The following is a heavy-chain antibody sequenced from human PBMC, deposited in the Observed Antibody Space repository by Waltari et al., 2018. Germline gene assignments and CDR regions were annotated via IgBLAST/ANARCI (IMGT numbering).Heavy chain of an antibody. V-gene: IGHV4-4*02. CDR1: ACSPSNINL. CDR3: ATSSFVAVLDS. Sequence: QVQLQDSGPGLVKPSGTLSLTCGVSACSPSNINLWNWIRQAPGKGLEWLGEIHRTGSSNYNPSLKSRLTMSVDKANSQVSMKLKSLTAADTAVYYCATSSFVAVLDSWGQGTLVTVSS. J-gene: IGHJ4*02. D-gene: IGHD6-19*01. CDR2: IHRTGSS.